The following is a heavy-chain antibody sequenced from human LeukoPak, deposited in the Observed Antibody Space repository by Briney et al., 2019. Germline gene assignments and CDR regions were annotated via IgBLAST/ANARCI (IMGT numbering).Heavy chain of an antibody. CDR2: INWNSDTI. D-gene: IGHD2-8*01. J-gene: IGHJ4*02. V-gene: IGHV3-9*01. CDR1: GFTFHDSA. CDR3: AKEGSVCTNGICRYFDQ. Sequence: GGSLRLSCAASGFTFHDSAMHWVRQTPGKGLEWVSSINWNSDTIDYVDSVKGRFTTSRDNAKSSLYLQMNSLRTEDTALYYCAKEGSVCTNGICRYFDQWGRGTLVTVSS.